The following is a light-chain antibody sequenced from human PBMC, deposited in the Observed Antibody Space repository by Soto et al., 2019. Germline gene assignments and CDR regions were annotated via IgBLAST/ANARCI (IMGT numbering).Light chain of an antibody. CDR1: HILLHKNGNNY. J-gene: IGKJ1*01. CDR2: MGS. Sequence: DIVMTQFPLSLPVTPVEAASISSMSIHILLHKNGNNYFNWYLHKPGQSPQLLIYMGSKRASGVPDRFSGSGSGTFFTLKISSVEAEDAGVYYCMQALQTPRTFGQGTKVDIK. CDR3: MQALQTPRT. V-gene: IGKV2-28*01.